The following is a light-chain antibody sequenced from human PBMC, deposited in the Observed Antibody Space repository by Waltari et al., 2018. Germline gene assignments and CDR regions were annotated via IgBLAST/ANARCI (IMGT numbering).Light chain of an antibody. CDR2: DVS. Sequence: QSALTQPASVSGSPGQSITISCTGTNSDIVGFAYVSWYHQHPDKVPKLLIHDVSSRPSGVSNRFSGSKSGNTAALTISGLRAEDEAHYYCSSFSRSASEVIFGGGTRVTVL. CDR3: SSFSRSASEVI. V-gene: IGLV2-14*03. CDR1: NSDIVGFAY. J-gene: IGLJ2*01.